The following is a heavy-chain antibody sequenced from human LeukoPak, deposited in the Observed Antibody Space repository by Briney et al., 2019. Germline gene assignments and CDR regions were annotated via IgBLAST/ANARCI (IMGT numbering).Heavy chain of an antibody. V-gene: IGHV4-4*07. D-gene: IGHD1-26*01. Sequence: ASETLSLTCTVSGGSISSYYWSWLRQPAGKGLEWVGRTYTSGSTNYNPSLKSRVTMSVDTSKNQFSLKLSPVTAADTAVYFCARQVGATYYFDYWGQGTLATVSS. J-gene: IGHJ4*02. CDR3: ARQVGATYYFDY. CDR2: TYTSGST. CDR1: GGSISSYY.